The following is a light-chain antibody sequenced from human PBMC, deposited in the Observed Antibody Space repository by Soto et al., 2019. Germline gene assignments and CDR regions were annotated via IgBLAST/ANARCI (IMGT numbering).Light chain of an antibody. CDR2: GAS. J-gene: IGKJ4*01. V-gene: IGKV3-20*01. CDR3: QQYETSPHLT. Sequence: EIVLTQSPGTLYLSPGERATLSCRASQSVRNNFVAWYQQKPGQAPRLLIYGASSRATGIPDRFSGSGSGTDFTLTISRLEPEDFAVYYCQQYETSPHLTFGGGTRVEIK. CDR1: QSVRNNF.